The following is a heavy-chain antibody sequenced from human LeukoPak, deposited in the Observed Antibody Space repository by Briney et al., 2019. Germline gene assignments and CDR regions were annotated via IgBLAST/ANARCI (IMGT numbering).Heavy chain of an antibody. J-gene: IGHJ4*02. CDR2: ISSSSSYI. CDR1: GFTFSSYS. V-gene: IGHV3-21*01. D-gene: IGHD3-22*01. Sequence: GGSLRLSCAASGFTFSSYSMNWVRQAPGKGLEWVSSISSSSSYIYYADSVKGRFTISRDNAKNSLYLQMNSLRAEDTAVYYCARDWPYYYDSSGPSYYFDYWGQGTLVTVSS. CDR3: ARDWPYYYDSSGPSYYFDY.